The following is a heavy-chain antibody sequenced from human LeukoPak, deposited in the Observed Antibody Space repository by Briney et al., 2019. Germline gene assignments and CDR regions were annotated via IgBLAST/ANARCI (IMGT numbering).Heavy chain of an antibody. V-gene: IGHV3-7*01. CDR1: GFTFSSYW. J-gene: IGHJ6*03. D-gene: IGHD6-13*01. CDR3: ARRIAAEIYSDRYHYYYMDV. Sequence: GGSLRLSCAASGFTFSSYWMSWVRQAPGKGLEWVANIKQDGSEKYYVDSVKGRFTISRDNAKNSLYLQMNSLRAEDTAVYYCARRIAAEIYSDRYHYYYMDVWGKGTTVTVSS. CDR2: IKQDGSEK.